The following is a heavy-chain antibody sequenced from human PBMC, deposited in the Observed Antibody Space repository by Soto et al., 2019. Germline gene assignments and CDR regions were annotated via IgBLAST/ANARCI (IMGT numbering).Heavy chain of an antibody. Sequence: LRLSCAASGFTFSSYWMSWVRQAPGKGLEWVANIKQDGSEKYYVDSVKGRFTISRDNAKNSLYLQMNSLRAEDTAVYYCARDNNTAMDYYYYYYGMDVWGQGTTVTVSS. CDR1: GFTFSSYW. CDR2: IKQDGSEK. CDR3: ARDNNTAMDYYYYYYGMDV. D-gene: IGHD5-18*01. V-gene: IGHV3-7*01. J-gene: IGHJ6*02.